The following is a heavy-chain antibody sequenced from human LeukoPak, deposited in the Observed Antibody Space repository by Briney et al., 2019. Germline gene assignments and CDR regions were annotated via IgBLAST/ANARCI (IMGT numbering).Heavy chain of an antibody. CDR1: GFSFSSYY. Sequence: PGGSLRLSCAASGFSFSSYYMSWVRQAPGKGLEWVALINPDGNERYYVDSVKGRFTISRDNARNSLNLQMDSLRDDDTAMYFCTRDLAAVPGPRMDVWGQGTTVTVSS. V-gene: IGHV3-7*03. J-gene: IGHJ6*02. CDR3: TRDLAAVPGPRMDV. D-gene: IGHD6-19*01. CDR2: INPDGNER.